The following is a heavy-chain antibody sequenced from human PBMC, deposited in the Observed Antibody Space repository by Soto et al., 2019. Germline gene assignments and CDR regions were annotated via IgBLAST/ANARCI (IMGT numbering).Heavy chain of an antibody. CDR1: GGSVSSHY. J-gene: IGHJ5*02. CDR2: IYISGNT. Sequence: PSETLSLTCSVSGGSVSSHYWSWVRQPAGKGLEWIGRIYISGNTKYNPSFKSRVTMSVDTSKNQVSLRLSSVTAADTAVYYCARELKPYNSGWYFTLSWSQGTLVTVSS. V-gene: IGHV4-4*07. D-gene: IGHD6-19*01. CDR3: ARELKPYNSGWYFTLS.